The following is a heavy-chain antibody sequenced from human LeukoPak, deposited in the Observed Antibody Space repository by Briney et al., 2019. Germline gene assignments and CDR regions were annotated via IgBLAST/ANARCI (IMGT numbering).Heavy chain of an antibody. CDR1: GFTFSSYE. J-gene: IGHJ4*02. Sequence: GGSLRLSCAASGFTFSSYEMNWVRQAPGKGLEWVSYISSSGSTIYYADSVKGRFTISRDNAKNSLYLQMNSLRAEDTAVYYCARGRAAAAGSFDNWGQGTLVTVSS. CDR2: ISSSGSTI. CDR3: ARGRAAAAGSFDN. V-gene: IGHV3-48*03. D-gene: IGHD6-13*01.